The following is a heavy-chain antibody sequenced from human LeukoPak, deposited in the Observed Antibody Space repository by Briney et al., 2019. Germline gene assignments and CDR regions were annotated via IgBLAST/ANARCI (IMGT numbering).Heavy chain of an antibody. Sequence: SVKVSCKASGGTFSSYAISWVRQAPGQGLEWMGGIIPIFGTANYAQKFQGRVTITADESTSTAYMELSSRRSEDTAVYYCARWAYDSSGSLFDYWGQGTLVTVSS. CDR3: ARWAYDSSGSLFDY. J-gene: IGHJ4*02. CDR1: GGTFSSYA. CDR2: IIPIFGTA. V-gene: IGHV1-69*13. D-gene: IGHD3-22*01.